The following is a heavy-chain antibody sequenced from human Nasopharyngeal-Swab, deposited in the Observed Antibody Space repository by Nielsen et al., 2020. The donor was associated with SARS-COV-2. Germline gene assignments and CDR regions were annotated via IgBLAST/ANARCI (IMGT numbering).Heavy chain of an antibody. D-gene: IGHD2-2*01. J-gene: IGHJ4*01. CDR2: VHHSGST. Sequence: WIRQPPGKGLEWIGEVHHSGSTHYNPSLKSRVVISADKSNQFSLRMNSVTAADTALYYCARSLVGCSSHTCALMNWGHGTLVTVSS. CDR3: ARSLVGCSSHTCALMN. V-gene: IGHV4-4*02.